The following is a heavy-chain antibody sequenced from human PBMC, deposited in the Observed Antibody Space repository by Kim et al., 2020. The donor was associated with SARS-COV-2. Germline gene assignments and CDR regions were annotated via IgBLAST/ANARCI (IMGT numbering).Heavy chain of an antibody. CDR1: GASISSSSYY. CDR3: ARHGYYYGSGSYPDAFHI. CDR2: FCYSGST. V-gene: IGHV4-39*01. Sequence: SETLSLTCTVSGASISSSSYYWGWIRQPPGKGLEWIGSFCYSGSTYYNPSLKSRVTISVDTSKNQFSLKLNSVTAADTAVYYCARHGYYYGSGSYPDAFHIWGQGTMVTVSS. J-gene: IGHJ3*02. D-gene: IGHD3-10*01.